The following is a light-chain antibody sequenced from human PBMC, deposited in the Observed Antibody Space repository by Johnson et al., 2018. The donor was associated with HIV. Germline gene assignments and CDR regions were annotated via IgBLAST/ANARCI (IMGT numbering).Light chain of an antibody. Sequence: QSVLTQPPSVSAAPGRKVTISCSGSTSNIGNNYVSWYQHLPRTAPKLLIYDNNKRPSGIPDRFSGSKSGTSATLGITGLQTGDEADYYCGTWDSSLSTFYVFGTGTKDTVL. V-gene: IGLV1-51*01. CDR2: DNN. CDR1: TSNIGNNY. J-gene: IGLJ1*01. CDR3: GTWDSSLSTFYV.